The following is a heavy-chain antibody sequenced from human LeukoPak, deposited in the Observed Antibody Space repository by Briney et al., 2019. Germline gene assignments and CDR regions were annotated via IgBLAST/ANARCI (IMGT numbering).Heavy chain of an antibody. J-gene: IGHJ4*02. CDR3: ARNKGGFDS. D-gene: IGHD1/OR15-1a*01. CDR1: GFTFSNYW. Sequence: GGSLRPSCAASGFTFSNYWMSWVRQAPGKGLEWVATIKLDGSEKYYVDSVKGRFIISRDNARESLYLQMNSLRAEDTAVYYCARNKGGFDSWGQGTLVTVSS. CDR2: IKLDGSEK. V-gene: IGHV3-7*01.